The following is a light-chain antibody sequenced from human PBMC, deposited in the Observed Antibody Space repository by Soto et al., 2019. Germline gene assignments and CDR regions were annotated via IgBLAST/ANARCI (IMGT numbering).Light chain of an antibody. V-gene: IGLV2-14*03. CDR2: DVS. CDR3: TSFTTAYTHV. CDR1: SSDIGSYDY. J-gene: IGLJ1*01. Sequence: QSALTQPASVSGSPGQSITVSCTGTSSDIGSYDYVSWYQQHPGKVPKLMIYDVSNRPSGVSNRFTGSKSGNTASLTISGLQAEDEDDYYCTSFTTAYTHVFGTGTKVTVL.